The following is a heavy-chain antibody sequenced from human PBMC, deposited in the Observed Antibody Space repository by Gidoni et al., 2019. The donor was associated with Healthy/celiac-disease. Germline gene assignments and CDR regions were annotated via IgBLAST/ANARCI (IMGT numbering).Heavy chain of an antibody. J-gene: IGHJ6*02. V-gene: IGHV4-39*01. D-gene: IGHD3-10*01. CDR3: ARHEITMVRGATSRVVYYYGMDV. Sequence: QLQLQESGPGLVKPSETLSLTCTVSGGPISSSSYSWGWLRQPPGKGLEWIGSIYYSGSTYYNPSLKSRVTISVDTSKNQFSLKLSSVTAADTAVYYCARHEITMVRGATSRVVYYYGMDVWGQGTTVTVSS. CDR1: GGPISSSSYS. CDR2: IYYSGST.